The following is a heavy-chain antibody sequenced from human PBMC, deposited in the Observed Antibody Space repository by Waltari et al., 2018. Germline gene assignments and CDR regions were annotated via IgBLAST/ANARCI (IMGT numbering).Heavy chain of an antibody. CDR2: VFDSGST. D-gene: IGHD3-16*02. J-gene: IGHJ4*02. CDR1: GGSLTTSHS. Sequence: QVQLQESGPGLVTPSETLSLSCAVSGGSLTTSHSWNWVRQAPGKGLEWLGEVFDSGSTNYHVSLKSRLTISIDMSKNQFSLELTSVSASDTAIYYCGRSYVWGKYRRFDYWGQGIRVIVSS. CDR3: GRSYVWGKYRRFDY. V-gene: IGHV4-4*02.